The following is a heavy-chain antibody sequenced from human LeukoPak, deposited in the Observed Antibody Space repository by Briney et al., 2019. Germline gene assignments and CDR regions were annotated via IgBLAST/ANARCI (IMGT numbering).Heavy chain of an antibody. CDR1: GFTFSDCY. CDR3: ARDSIAHMIVVVIGGQEADAFDI. V-gene: IGHV3-11*04. CDR2: ISVSGSTI. Sequence: PGGSLRLSCAASGFTFSDCYMSWMRQAPGKGLEWISYISVSGSTIYYADSVKGRFTISRDNAKNSLYLQMNSLRAEDTAVYYCARDSIAHMIVVVIGGQEADAFDIWGQGTMVTVSS. J-gene: IGHJ3*02. D-gene: IGHD3-22*01.